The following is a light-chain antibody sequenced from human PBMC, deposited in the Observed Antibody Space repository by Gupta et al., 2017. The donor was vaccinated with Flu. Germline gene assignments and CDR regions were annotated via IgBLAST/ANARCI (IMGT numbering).Light chain of an antibody. V-gene: IGKV1-33*01. CDR3: QHEDNPPYT. CDR2: DAS. CDR1: QDISNY. Sequence: DIQMTQSPSSLSASVGDRVTITCQASQDISNYLDWYQQKPGKAPKLLIYDASKLETGVPSRFSGSGSGTDFTFTISSRQPEDFATYYCQHEDNPPYTFGQGTKLDIK. J-gene: IGKJ2*01.